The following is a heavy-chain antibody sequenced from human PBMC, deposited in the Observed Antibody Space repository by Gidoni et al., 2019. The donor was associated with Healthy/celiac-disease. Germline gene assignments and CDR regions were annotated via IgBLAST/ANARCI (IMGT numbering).Heavy chain of an antibody. Sequence: SIYYSGSPYYNPSLKSRVTISVDTSKNQFSLKLSSVTAADTAVYYCARLYCSSTRCYYAFDIWGQGTMVTVSS. CDR3: ARLYCSSTRCYYAFDI. V-gene: IGHV4-39*01. CDR2: IYYSGSP. D-gene: IGHD2-2*01. J-gene: IGHJ3*02.